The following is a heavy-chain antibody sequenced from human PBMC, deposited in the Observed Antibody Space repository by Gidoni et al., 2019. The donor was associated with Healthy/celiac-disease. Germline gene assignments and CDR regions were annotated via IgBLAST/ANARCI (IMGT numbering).Heavy chain of an antibody. Sequence: EVQLLESGGGLVQPGGSLRLSCAASGFTFSSYAMSWVRQAPGKGLEWVSAISGSGGSTYYADSVKGRFTISRDNSKNTLYLQMNSLRAEDTAVYYCAKDPPYDSSGYYPLKYFDYWGQGTLVTVSS. V-gene: IGHV3-23*01. J-gene: IGHJ4*02. D-gene: IGHD3-22*01. CDR3: AKDPPYDSSGYYPLKYFDY. CDR1: GFTFSSYA. CDR2: ISGSGGST.